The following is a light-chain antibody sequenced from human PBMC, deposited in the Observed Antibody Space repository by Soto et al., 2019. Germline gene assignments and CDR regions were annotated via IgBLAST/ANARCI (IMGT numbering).Light chain of an antibody. Sequence: EIVMTQSPGTLSVSPGERATLTCRASQSISTNLAWYQQKPGQAPRLLIYDASNRATGIAARFSGSGSGTEFTLTISSPQSEDSAVYYCQQFEDWPLTFGPGTKVYIK. V-gene: IGKV3-15*01. CDR1: QSISTN. CDR3: QQFEDWPLT. J-gene: IGKJ3*01. CDR2: DAS.